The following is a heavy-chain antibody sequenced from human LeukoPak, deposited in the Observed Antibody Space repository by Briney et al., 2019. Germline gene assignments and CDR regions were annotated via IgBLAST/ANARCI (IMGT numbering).Heavy chain of an antibody. V-gene: IGHV1-18*01. Sequence: EASVEVSCKASGYTFTSYGISWVRQAPGQGLEWMGWISAYNGNTNYAQKLQGRVTITADESTSTAYMELSSLRSEDTAVYYCAREVVVVAATSYYYYGMDVWGQGTTVTVSS. CDR1: GYTFTSYG. J-gene: IGHJ6*02. CDR3: AREVVVVAATSYYYYGMDV. D-gene: IGHD2-15*01. CDR2: ISAYNGNT.